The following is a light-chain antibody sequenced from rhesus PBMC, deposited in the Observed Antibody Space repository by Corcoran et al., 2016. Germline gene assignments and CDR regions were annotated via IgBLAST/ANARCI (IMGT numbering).Light chain of an antibody. Sequence: DIQMTQSPSSLSASVGDTVTITCQASQGISKYLAWYQQKPGKAPKILIYDASTLQSGVPSRFSGSGSVTELTLTISCLQPEDFATYYCQQRNRYPYRFGQGTKVEIK. V-gene: IGKV1-25*01. CDR1: QGISKY. CDR3: QQRNRYPYR. J-gene: IGKJ2*01. CDR2: DAS.